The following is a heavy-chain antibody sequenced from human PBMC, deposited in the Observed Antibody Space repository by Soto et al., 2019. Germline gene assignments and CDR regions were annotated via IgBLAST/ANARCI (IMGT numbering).Heavy chain of an antibody. CDR2: IKPGGDDK. V-gene: IGHV3-7*05. Sequence: GGSLRLSCAASGFPFSDHWMSWVRQAPGKGLEWVANIKPGGDDKYYVNSVKGRFTISRDKAKNTLYLQMKSLRAEDTDVYYCALNGIVVFPARYGAFDIWGQGTMVTVSS. CDR3: ALNGIVVFPARYGAFDI. D-gene: IGHD2-15*01. J-gene: IGHJ3*02. CDR1: GFPFSDHW.